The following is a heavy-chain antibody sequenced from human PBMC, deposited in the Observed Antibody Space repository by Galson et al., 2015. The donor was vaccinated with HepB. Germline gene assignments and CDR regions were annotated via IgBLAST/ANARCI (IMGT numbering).Heavy chain of an antibody. Sequence: SLRLSCAASGFTFSSYGMHWVRQAPGKGLEWVAVIWYDGSNKYYADSVKGRFTISRDNSKNTLYLQMNSLRAEDTAVYYCARWSYSSSWRGGNYFDYWGQGTLVTVSS. V-gene: IGHV3-33*08. D-gene: IGHD6-13*01. CDR1: GFTFSSYG. CDR2: IWYDGSNK. CDR3: ARWSYSSSWRGGNYFDY. J-gene: IGHJ4*02.